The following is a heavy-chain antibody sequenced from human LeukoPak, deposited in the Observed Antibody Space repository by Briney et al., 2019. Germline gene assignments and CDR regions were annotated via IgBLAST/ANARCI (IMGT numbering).Heavy chain of an antibody. Sequence: ASVKVSCKASGYTFTSYAMKWVRQAPGQGLEWMGWINTNTGNPTYAQGSTGRFVFSLDTSVSTAYLQISSLKAEDTAVYYCARDLFSSTWSYYFDYWGQGTLVAVSS. J-gene: IGHJ4*02. V-gene: IGHV7-4-1*02. CDR2: INTNTGNP. D-gene: IGHD6-13*01. CDR3: ARDLFSSTWSYYFDY. CDR1: GYTFTSYA.